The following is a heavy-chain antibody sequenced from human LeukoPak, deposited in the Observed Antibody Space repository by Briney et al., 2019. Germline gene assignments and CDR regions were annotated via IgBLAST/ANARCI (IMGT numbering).Heavy chain of an antibody. Sequence: PGGSLRLSCAASGFTFSSYAMHWVRQAPGKGLEYVSAISSNGGSTYYANSVKGRFTISRDNSKNTLYLQMGSLRAEDMAVYYCARDSRSYYGADYWGQGTLVTVSS. J-gene: IGHJ4*02. V-gene: IGHV3-64*01. CDR3: ARDSRSYYGADY. D-gene: IGHD1-26*01. CDR1: GFTFSSYA. CDR2: ISSNGGST.